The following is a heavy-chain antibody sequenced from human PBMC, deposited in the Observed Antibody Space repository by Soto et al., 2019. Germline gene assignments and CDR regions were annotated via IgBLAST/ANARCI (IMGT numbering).Heavy chain of an antibody. J-gene: IGHJ4*02. D-gene: IGHD5-12*01. CDR3: AREGSGYNF. V-gene: IGHV1-69*13. CDR1: GGRLSNFG. CDR2: IVPVFGRP. Sequence: SLKDSCKSSGGRLSNFGISWVRQDPGQGLEWMGGIVPVFGRPNYAQRFRGRLTITADESTSTGYMELISLRSDDTAVYYCAREGSGYNFWGQGNQVTVSS.